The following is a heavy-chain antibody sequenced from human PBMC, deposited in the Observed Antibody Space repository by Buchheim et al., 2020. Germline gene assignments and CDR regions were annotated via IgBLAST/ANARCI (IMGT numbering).Heavy chain of an antibody. V-gene: IGHV3-48*01. J-gene: IGHJ4*02. CDR2: ISSSSSTI. D-gene: IGHD6-6*01. CDR1: GFTFSSYS. CDR3: ARDDLKYSSSGNDY. Sequence: EVQLVESGGGLVQPGGSLRLSCAASGFTFSSYSMNWVRQAPGKGLEWVSYISSSSSTIYYADSVKGRFTISRDNAKNSMYLQMNSLRAEDTAVYYCARDDLKYSSSGNDYWGQGTL.